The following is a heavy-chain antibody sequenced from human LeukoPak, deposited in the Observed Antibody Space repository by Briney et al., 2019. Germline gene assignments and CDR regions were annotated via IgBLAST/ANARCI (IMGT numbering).Heavy chain of an antibody. Sequence: GGSLRLSCAASGFTFSSYAMSWVRQAPGKGLEWVSAISGSGGSTYYADSVKGRFTISRDNSKNTLYLQMNSLRAEDTAVYYCARRDCDSIKCRGSNWFDPWGQGTLVSVSS. CDR1: GFTFSSYA. CDR2: ISGSGGST. CDR3: ARRDCDSIKCRGSNWFDP. D-gene: IGHD3-22*01. V-gene: IGHV3-23*01. J-gene: IGHJ5*02.